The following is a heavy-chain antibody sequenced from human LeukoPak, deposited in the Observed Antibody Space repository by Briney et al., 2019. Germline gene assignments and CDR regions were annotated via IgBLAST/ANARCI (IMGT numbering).Heavy chain of an antibody. J-gene: IGHJ6*03. Sequence: GGSLRLSCAASGFTFSTYWMSWVRQAPGKGLEWVANTKEDGGEKYYVDSVKGRFTISRDNSKNTLYLQMNSLRDEDTAVFYCAKDRIYSNYGYYMDVWGKGTTVTVSS. V-gene: IGHV3-7*01. CDR2: TKEDGGEK. CDR1: GFTFSTYW. CDR3: AKDRIYSNYGYYMDV. D-gene: IGHD4-11*01.